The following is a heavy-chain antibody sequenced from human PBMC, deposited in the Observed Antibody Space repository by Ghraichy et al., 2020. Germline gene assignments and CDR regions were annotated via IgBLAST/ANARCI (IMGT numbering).Heavy chain of an antibody. CDR3: VRGYLGQHLHLDY. V-gene: IGHV3-48*02. CDR2: ISSGGRIT. CDR1: GFTFSSYN. Sequence: LSLTCATSGFTFSSYNMNWVRQAPGGGLEWVSYISSGGRITYYADSVKGRFTISRDNAKDSLFLQIKSLRYEDTAVYYCVRGYLGQHLHLDYWGRGTLLTVSS. J-gene: IGHJ4*02. D-gene: IGHD6-13*01.